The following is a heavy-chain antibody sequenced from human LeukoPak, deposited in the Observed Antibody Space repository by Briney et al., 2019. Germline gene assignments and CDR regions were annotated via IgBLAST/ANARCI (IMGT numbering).Heavy chain of an antibody. J-gene: IGHJ4*02. V-gene: IGHV1-46*01. CDR2: INPSGGST. Sequence: ASVKVSCKASGYTFTGYYMHWVRQAPGQGLEWMGFINPSGGSTSYAQKFQGRVTMTRDMSRSTVYMELSSLRSEDTAVYYCARNVQSGLDYWGQGTLVTVSS. D-gene: IGHD3-10*01. CDR1: GYTFTGYY. CDR3: ARNVQSGLDY.